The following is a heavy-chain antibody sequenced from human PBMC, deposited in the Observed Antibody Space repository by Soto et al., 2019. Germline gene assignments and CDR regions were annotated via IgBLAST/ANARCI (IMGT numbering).Heavy chain of an antibody. CDR1: GYTFTSYG. CDR2: ISAYNGNT. J-gene: IGHJ5*02. D-gene: IGHD6-19*01. CDR3: ARVKGSGWLNWFDP. Sequence: ASVKVSCKASGYTFTSYGISWVRRAPGQGLEWMGWISAYNGNTNYAQKLQGRVTMTTDTSTSTAYMELRSLRSDDTAVYYCARVKGSGWLNWFDPWGQGTPVTVSS. V-gene: IGHV1-18*01.